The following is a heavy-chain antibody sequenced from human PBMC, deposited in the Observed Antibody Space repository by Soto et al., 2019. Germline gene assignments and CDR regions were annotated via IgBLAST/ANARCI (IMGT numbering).Heavy chain of an antibody. D-gene: IGHD2-21*02. CDR3: AKVEATVVTRGELDY. CDR1: GFTFDDYA. CDR2: ISWNSGSI. V-gene: IGHV3-9*01. J-gene: IGHJ4*02. Sequence: EVQLVESGGGLVQPGRSLRLSCAASGFTFDDYAMHWVRQAPGKGLEWVSGISWNSGSIGFADSVKGRFTISRDNAKNSLFLQMNSLRAEDTALYYCAKVEATVVTRGELDYWGQGTLVTVSS.